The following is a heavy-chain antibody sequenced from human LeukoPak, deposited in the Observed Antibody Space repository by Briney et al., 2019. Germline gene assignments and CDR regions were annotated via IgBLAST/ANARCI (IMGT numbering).Heavy chain of an antibody. V-gene: IGHV3-72*01. CDR2: IKNEANGYTT. D-gene: IGHD2-21*01. CDR1: RFTFRALY. J-gene: IGHJ4*02. CDR3: VRVRHGDSFDC. Sequence: GGAPRHSSAAPRFTFRALYMGSGRQAPGEGVERVVRIKNEANGYTTDYATSVRGRFTISRDDSKNSLFLQMNSLKTDDTAAYYCVRVRHGDSFDCWGQGTLVTVSS.